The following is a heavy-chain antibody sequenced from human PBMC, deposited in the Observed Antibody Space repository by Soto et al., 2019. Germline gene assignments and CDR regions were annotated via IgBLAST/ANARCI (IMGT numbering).Heavy chain of an antibody. D-gene: IGHD2-15*01. CDR2: ISSSGSGT. J-gene: IGHJ5*02. V-gene: IGHV3-23*01. Sequence: GGSLILSCAASGFTFTSDVLFLGLQAPGKGLEFVSSISSSGSGTYYADSVQGRFTTSRDNSKNTLYLQMNSLRAEDTAVYYCAKGRSGGSLDWFDPWGQGTLVTVSS. CDR3: AKGRSGGSLDWFDP. CDR1: GFTFTSDV.